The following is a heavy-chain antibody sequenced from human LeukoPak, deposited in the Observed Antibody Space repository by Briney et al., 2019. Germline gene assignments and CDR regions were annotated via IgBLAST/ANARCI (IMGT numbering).Heavy chain of an antibody. CDR2: INPTTGST. Sequence: ASVKVSCKASGYTFTNYFMHWLRQARGQGLQWMGLINPTTGSTTYAQKFQGRLIMTRDTSTSTVYMELSSLRSEDTAVYYCARDKIVGPSDFQHWGQGTLVTVSS. J-gene: IGHJ1*01. CDR3: ARDKIVGPSDFQH. D-gene: IGHD1-26*01. V-gene: IGHV1-46*01. CDR1: GYTFTNYF.